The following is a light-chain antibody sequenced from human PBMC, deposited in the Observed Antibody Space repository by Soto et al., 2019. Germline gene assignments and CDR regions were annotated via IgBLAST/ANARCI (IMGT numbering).Light chain of an antibody. J-gene: IGKJ5*01. CDR1: QSVSSSY. CDR3: QQYGSSPQT. CDR2: GAS. Sequence: EIVLTQSPGTLSFSPGERATLSCRASQSVSSSYLAWYQQKPGQAPRLLIYGASSMATGIPDRFSGSGSGTDFTLTISRLEPEDFAVYYCQQYGSSPQTFGQGTRLEIK. V-gene: IGKV3-20*01.